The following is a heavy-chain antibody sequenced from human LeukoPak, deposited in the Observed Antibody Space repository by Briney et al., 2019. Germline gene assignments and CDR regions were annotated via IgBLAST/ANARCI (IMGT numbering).Heavy chain of an antibody. CDR1: GFTFSSYG. D-gene: IGHD3-3*01. Sequence: RGSLRLSCAASGFTFSSYGMHWVRQAPGRGLEWVAFIRYDGSNKYYADSVKGRFTISRDNSKNTLYLQMNSLRAEDTAVYYCAKDAISKYYDFWSGYSAGRYFDYWGQGTLVTVSS. J-gene: IGHJ4*02. CDR3: AKDAISKYYDFWSGYSAGRYFDY. CDR2: IRYDGSNK. V-gene: IGHV3-30*02.